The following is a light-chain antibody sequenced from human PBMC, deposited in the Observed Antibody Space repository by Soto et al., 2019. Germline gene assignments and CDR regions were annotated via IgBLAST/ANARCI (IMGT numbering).Light chain of an antibody. J-gene: IGKJ1*01. CDR3: QQRSNWPWT. CDR1: QSPGWY. Sequence: EIVLTQSPATLSLSPGDRATLSCRASQSPGWYFAWYQQKPGQTPRLLIFDTSKRATGIPARFSASGSGTDFALTISSLEPEDFGVYYCQQRSNWPWTFGQGTKVEIK. CDR2: DTS. V-gene: IGKV3-11*01.